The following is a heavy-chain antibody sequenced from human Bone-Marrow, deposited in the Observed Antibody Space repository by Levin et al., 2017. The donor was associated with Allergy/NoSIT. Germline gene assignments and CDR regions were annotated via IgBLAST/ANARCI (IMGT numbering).Heavy chain of an antibody. J-gene: IGHJ2*01. CDR3: AKCSGWYGKGYFDL. V-gene: IGHV3-53*01. CDR1: GFTVSSNY. Sequence: GESLKISGAASGFTVSSNYMSWVRQAPGKGLEWVSVIYSDGDTKYTESVKGRFSISRDNSKNTLYLQMNSLRAEDTAVYYCAKCSGWYGKGYFDLWGRGTLVTVSS. CDR2: IYSDGDT. D-gene: IGHD6-19*01.